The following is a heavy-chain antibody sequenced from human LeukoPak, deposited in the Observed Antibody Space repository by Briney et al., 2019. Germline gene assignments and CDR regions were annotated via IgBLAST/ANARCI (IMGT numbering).Heavy chain of an antibody. J-gene: IGHJ4*02. Sequence: GASVKVSCKASGYTLTSFGITWVRQAPGQGLERMGWISTYNGNTNYAQKFQGRVTMTTDTSTNTGYMELRSLRSDDTALYYCARALAGGDYVSPDYWGQGTLVTVSS. D-gene: IGHD4-17*01. CDR2: ISTYNGNT. CDR1: GYTLTSFG. CDR3: ARALAGGDYVSPDY. V-gene: IGHV1-18*01.